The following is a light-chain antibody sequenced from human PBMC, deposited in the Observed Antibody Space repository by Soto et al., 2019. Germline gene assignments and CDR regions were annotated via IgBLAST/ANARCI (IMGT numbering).Light chain of an antibody. J-gene: IGKJ5*01. CDR1: QSINRH. V-gene: IGKV3-11*01. Sequence: EIVLRQSPDALSLSPGERATLSCRASQSINRHLAWYRQKPGQAPRLLIYDASNRATGIPARFSGSGSGTDFTLTISSLEPEDFGVYYCQQRSNWPPVTFGQGTLLEIK. CDR3: QQRSNWPPVT. CDR2: DAS.